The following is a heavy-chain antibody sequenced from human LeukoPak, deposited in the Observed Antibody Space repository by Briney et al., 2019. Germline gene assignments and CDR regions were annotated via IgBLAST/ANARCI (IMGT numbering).Heavy chain of an antibody. D-gene: IGHD3-16*01. Sequence: GGSLRLSCAAFGFTFSTSTMNWVRQAPGKGLEWISAISATGGLTYYADSVKGRFTISRDNAKNTLYLQMNSLRAEDTAVYYCARDIYGYFDLWGRGTLVTVSS. J-gene: IGHJ2*01. CDR3: ARDIYGYFDL. V-gene: IGHV3-23*01. CDR1: GFTFSTST. CDR2: ISATGGLT.